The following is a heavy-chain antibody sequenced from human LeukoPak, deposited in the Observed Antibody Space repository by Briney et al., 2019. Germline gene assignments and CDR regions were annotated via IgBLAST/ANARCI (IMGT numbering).Heavy chain of an antibody. J-gene: IGHJ4*02. V-gene: IGHV3-23*01. D-gene: IGHD3-9*01. CDR3: AKVQNYDILTGPPGYFDY. CDR1: GFTFSSYA. Sequence: GGSLRLSCAAPGFTFSSYAMSWVRQAPGKGLEWVSAISGSGGSTYYADSVKGRFTISRDNSKNALYLQMNSLRAEDTAVYYCAKVQNYDILTGPPGYFDYWGQGTLVTVSS. CDR2: ISGSGGST.